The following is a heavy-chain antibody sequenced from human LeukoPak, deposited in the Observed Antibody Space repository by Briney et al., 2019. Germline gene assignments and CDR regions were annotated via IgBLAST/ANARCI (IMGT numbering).Heavy chain of an antibody. Sequence: GGSLRLSCAASGFTFNSYAMSWVRQAPGKGLEGVSGLSGSGGSTYCADSVKGRCTISRDNPKNTLYLQMNSLRAEDTAVYYCAKGRSGLYSADAFDIWGQGTMVTVSS. CDR2: LSGSGGST. J-gene: IGHJ3*02. CDR1: GFTFNSYA. D-gene: IGHD1-26*01. V-gene: IGHV3-23*01. CDR3: AKGRSGLYSADAFDI.